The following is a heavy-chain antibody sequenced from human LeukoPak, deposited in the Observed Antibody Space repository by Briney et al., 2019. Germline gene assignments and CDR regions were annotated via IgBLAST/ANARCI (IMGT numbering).Heavy chain of an antibody. D-gene: IGHD2-2*01. CDR2: IYHSGST. CDR3: ARDRGPAAAIFDY. J-gene: IGHJ4*02. V-gene: IGHV4-38-2*02. Sequence: SETLSLTCTVSGYSISSGYYWGWIRQPPGKGLEWIGSIYHSGSTYYNPSLKSRVTISVDTSKHQFSLKLSSVAAADTAVYYCARDRGPAAAIFDYWGQGTLVTVSS. CDR1: GYSISSGYY.